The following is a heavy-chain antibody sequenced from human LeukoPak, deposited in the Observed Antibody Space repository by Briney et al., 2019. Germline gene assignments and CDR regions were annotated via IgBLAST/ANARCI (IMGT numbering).Heavy chain of an antibody. Sequence: PSGTLSLTCTVSGGSISSYYWSWIRQPPGKGLEWIGYIYYSGSTNYNPSLKSRVTISVDTSKNQFSLKLSSVTAADTAVYYCARSPRLGYCSGGSCYGRLPYYYYYYGMDVWGQGTTVTVSS. D-gene: IGHD2-15*01. CDR3: ARSPRLGYCSGGSCYGRLPYYYYYYGMDV. J-gene: IGHJ6*02. CDR2: IYYSGST. CDR1: GGSISSYY. V-gene: IGHV4-59*01.